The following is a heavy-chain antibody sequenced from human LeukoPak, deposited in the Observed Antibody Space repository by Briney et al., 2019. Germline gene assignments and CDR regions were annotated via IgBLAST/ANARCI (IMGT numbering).Heavy chain of an antibody. D-gene: IGHD6-19*01. CDR2: IKQDGSEK. CDR3: ARDREVAVAGNLFGY. Sequence: GGSLRLSCAASGFTFSNYWMSWVRQAPGKGREWLANIKQDGSEKYYVDSVKGRFTISRDNAKNSQYLQMNNLRAEDTAVYYCARDREVAVAGNLFGYWGQGTLVTVSS. CDR1: GFTFSNYW. V-gene: IGHV3-7*01. J-gene: IGHJ4*02.